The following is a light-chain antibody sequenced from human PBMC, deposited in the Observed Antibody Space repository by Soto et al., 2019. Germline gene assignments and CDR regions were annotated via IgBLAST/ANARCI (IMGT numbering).Light chain of an antibody. CDR1: SSDVGGYKY. J-gene: IGLJ2*01. V-gene: IGLV2-14*01. CDR3: SSYTSSSTVV. CDR2: DVS. Sequence: QSVLTQPASVSGSPGQSITISCTETSSDVGGYKYVSWYQQHPGKAPKLMIYDVSNRPSGVSNRFSGSKSGNTASLTISGLQAEDEADYYCSSYTSSSTVVFGGGTKLTVL.